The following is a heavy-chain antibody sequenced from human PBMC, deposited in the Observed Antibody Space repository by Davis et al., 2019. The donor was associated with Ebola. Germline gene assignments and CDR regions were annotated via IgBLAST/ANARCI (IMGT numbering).Heavy chain of an antibody. Sequence: PGGSLRLSCAASGFTFSSYAMSWVRQAPGKGLEWVPAISGSGGSTYYADSVKGRFTISRDNSKNTLYLQMNSLRAEDTAVYYCSRVDGYTQVEYFQHWGQGTLVTVSS. CDR1: GFTFSSYA. J-gene: IGHJ1*01. V-gene: IGHV3-23*01. D-gene: IGHD5-24*01. CDR2: ISGSGGST. CDR3: SRVDGYTQVEYFQH.